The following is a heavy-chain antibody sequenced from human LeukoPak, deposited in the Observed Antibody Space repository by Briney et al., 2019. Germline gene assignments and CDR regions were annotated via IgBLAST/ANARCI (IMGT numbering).Heavy chain of an antibody. D-gene: IGHD6-19*01. CDR1: GVTFSSYA. CDR3: ARDFLRAAVAGTSFDY. J-gene: IGHJ4*02. V-gene: IGHV3-30-3*01. Sequence: GGSLRLSCAASGVTFSSYAMHWVRQAPGKGLEWVAVISYDGSNKYYADSVKGRFTISRDNSKNTLYLQMNSLRAEDTAVYYCARDFLRAAVAGTSFDYWGQGTLVTVSS. CDR2: ISYDGSNK.